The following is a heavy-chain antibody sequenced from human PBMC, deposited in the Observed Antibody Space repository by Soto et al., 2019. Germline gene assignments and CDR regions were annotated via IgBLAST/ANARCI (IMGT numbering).Heavy chain of an antibody. V-gene: IGHV4-4*07. J-gene: IGHJ4*02. CDR3: ARDLKFGQADY. CDR2: IYTSGST. CDR1: GGSISSYY. D-gene: IGHD3-10*01. Sequence: SETLSLTCTVSGGSISSYYWTWIRQPSGKGLEWIGRIYTSGSTNYNPSLKSRVTLSVDTSKNQFSLKLISVTAADTAVYYCARDLKFGQADYWGQGSQVTVSS.